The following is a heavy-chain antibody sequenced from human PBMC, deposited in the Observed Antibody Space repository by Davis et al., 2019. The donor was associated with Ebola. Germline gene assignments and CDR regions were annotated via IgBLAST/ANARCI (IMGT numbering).Heavy chain of an antibody. V-gene: IGHV3-30-3*01. D-gene: IGHD3-22*01. J-gene: IGHJ3*02. CDR2: ISYDGSNK. CDR3: ARLGGVPITMIVVAHDAFDI. Sequence: PGGSLRLSCAASGFTFSSYAMHWVRQAPGKGLEWVAVISYDGSNKYYADSVKGRFTISRDNSKNTLYLQMNSLRAEDTAVYYCARLGGVPITMIVVAHDAFDIWGQGTMVTVSS. CDR1: GFTFSSYA.